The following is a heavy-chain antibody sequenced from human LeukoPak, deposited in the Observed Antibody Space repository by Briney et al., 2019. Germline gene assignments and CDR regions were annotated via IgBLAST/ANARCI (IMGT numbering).Heavy chain of an antibody. J-gene: IGHJ4*02. V-gene: IGHV3-33*08. D-gene: IGHD6-19*01. CDR3: VRYSSDGGDY. CDR2: IWYDGNNQ. CDR1: GFTFSSYG. Sequence: PGGSLRLSCAASGFTFSSYGMHWVRQAPGKGLEWVAVIWYDGNNQYYADSVKGRFTISRDTSKNTLYLQMNSLRVEDTAVYYCVRYSSDGGDYWGQGTLVTVSS.